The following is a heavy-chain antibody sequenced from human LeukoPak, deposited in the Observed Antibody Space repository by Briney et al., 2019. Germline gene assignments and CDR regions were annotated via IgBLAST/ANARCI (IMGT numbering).Heavy chain of an antibody. D-gene: IGHD5-24*01. CDR1: GYTFTSFG. V-gene: IGHV1-8*01. J-gene: IGHJ4*02. Sequence: ASVKASCTASGYTFTSFGINWVRQATGQGLEWMGWMNPNNGNTGYAQKFQGRLTMTRNTSISTAYMELSSLRSEDTAVYYCARGLEMEVAAYWGQGTLVTVSS. CDR3: ARGLEMEVAAY. CDR2: MNPNNGNT.